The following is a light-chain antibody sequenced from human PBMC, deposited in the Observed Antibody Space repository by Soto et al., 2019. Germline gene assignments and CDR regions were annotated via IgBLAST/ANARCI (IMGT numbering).Light chain of an antibody. V-gene: IGLV2-14*01. Sequence: QSALTQPASVSGSPGQSITISCTGTSSDVGAYNFVSWYQQHPGKAPKLMIYDVSDRPSGVSNLFSGSKSGNTASLTISGLQAEDEADYYCSSYTTSSSYFFGTGTKLTVL. CDR1: SSDVGAYNF. CDR2: DVS. CDR3: SSYTTSSSYF. J-gene: IGLJ1*01.